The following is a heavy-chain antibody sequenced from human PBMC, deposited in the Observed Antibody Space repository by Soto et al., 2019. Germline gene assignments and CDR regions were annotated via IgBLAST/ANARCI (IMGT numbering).Heavy chain of an antibody. Sequence: QVQLVESGGGVVQPGRSLRLSCADSGFTFSSYGMHWVRQAPGKGLEWVAVISYDGSNKYYADSVKGRFTISRDNSKNTLYLQMNSLKVEDTAVYYCAKDWYKYGEIDYWGQGTLVTVSS. CDR2: ISYDGSNK. V-gene: IGHV3-30*18. J-gene: IGHJ4*02. CDR3: AKDWYKYGEIDY. CDR1: GFTFSSYG. D-gene: IGHD1-1*01.